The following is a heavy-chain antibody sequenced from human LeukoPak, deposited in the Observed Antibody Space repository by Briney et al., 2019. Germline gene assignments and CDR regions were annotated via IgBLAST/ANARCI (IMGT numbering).Heavy chain of an antibody. V-gene: IGHV1-69*13. CDR3: ARIWITGALGMDV. D-gene: IGHD1-20*01. CDR1: GGTFISYA. CDR2: IIPIFGAA. Sequence: LVKVSCKASGGTFISYAISWVRQAPGQGLEWMGGIIPIFGAANYAQKFQGRVTITADESTSTAYMELSSLRSEDTAVYYCARIWITGALGMDVWGQGTTVTVSS. J-gene: IGHJ6*02.